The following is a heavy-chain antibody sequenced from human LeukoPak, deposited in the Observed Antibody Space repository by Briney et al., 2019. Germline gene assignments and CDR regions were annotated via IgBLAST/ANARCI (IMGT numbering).Heavy chain of an antibody. CDR1: GFTFRDYY. CDR2: INGDGSST. CDR3: AKDSPYYYDSSGYPS. Sequence: PGGSLRLSCAASGFTFRDYYMHWVRQAPGKGLVWISRINGDGSSTNYADSVKGRFTISRDNAKNTLYLQMNSLRAEDTAVYYCAKDSPYYYDSSGYPSWGQGTLVTVSS. V-gene: IGHV3-74*01. J-gene: IGHJ5*02. D-gene: IGHD3-22*01.